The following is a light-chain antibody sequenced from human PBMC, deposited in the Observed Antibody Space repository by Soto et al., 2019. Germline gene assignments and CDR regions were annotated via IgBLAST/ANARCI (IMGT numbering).Light chain of an antibody. CDR2: SNN. V-gene: IGLV1-44*01. Sequence: QSVLTQPPSASGTPGQRVSSSCSGSSSNIGSNTVNWYQQLPGTAPKLLLYSNNQRHSGVPYRFSGSKSGASAALAISWLQSDDEADYYCAAWDDSLHGTLFGGGTKMTVL. CDR1: SSNIGSNT. CDR3: AAWDDSLHGTL. J-gene: IGLJ3*02.